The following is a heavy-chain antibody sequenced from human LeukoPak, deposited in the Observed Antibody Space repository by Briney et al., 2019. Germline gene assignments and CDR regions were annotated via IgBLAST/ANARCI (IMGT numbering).Heavy chain of an antibody. V-gene: IGHV3-23*01. J-gene: IGHJ4*02. D-gene: IGHD5-12*01. Sequence: GGSLRLSCAASGFTFSSYTMSGGRQAPGKGVGWVSAISGSGGSTYYADSVKGGFTISRENSTNTLYLQKNSLRAEDTAVYYCAKSWGAWLRFMFDYWRQGTLVSVSS. CDR2: ISGSGGST. CDR1: GFTFSSYT. CDR3: AKSWGAWLRFMFDY.